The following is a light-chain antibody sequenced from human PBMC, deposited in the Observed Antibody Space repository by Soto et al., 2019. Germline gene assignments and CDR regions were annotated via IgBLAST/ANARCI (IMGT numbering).Light chain of an antibody. CDR3: QQYGSSPGT. Sequence: EIVLTQSPGTLSLSPGERATLSCRASQSVSSSYLAWYQQKPGQAPRLLIYVASSRATGIPDRFSGSGSGTDFTRTISRLETEDFAVYYWQQYGSSPGTFGQGTKVEIK. V-gene: IGKV3-20*01. CDR2: VAS. CDR1: QSVSSSY. J-gene: IGKJ1*01.